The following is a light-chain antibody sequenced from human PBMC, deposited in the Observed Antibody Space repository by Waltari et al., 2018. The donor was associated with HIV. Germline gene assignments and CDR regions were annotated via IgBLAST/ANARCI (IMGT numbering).Light chain of an antibody. J-gene: IGKJ5*01. CDR3: QQANSFPIT. Sequence: DIQMTQSPSSVSASVGDRVSITCRASQTISSWLAWYQQKPGKAPRHLIYAASTLQSGVPSRFSGSKSGTDFTLTISSLQPEDSASYYCQQANSFPITFGQGTRLEI. CDR1: QTISSW. V-gene: IGKV1-12*01. CDR2: AAS.